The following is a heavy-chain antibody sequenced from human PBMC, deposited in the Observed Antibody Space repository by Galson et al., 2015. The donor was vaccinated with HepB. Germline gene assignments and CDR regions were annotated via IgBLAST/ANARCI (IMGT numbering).Heavy chain of an antibody. CDR2: ISYDGSNK. Sequence: SLRLSCAASGFTFSSYGMHWVRQAPGKGLEWVAVISYDGSNKYYADSVKGRFTISRDNSKNTLYLQMNSLRAEDTAVYYCAKDYIVVVTAIADAFDIWGQGTMVTVSS. D-gene: IGHD2-21*02. CDR3: AKDYIVVVTAIADAFDI. CDR1: GFTFSSYG. J-gene: IGHJ3*02. V-gene: IGHV3-30*18.